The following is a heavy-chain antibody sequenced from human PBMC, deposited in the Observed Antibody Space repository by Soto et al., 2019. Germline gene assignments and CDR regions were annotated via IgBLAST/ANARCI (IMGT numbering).Heavy chain of an antibody. J-gene: IGHJ4*02. CDR1: GYTFTSYG. Sequence: ASVKVSCKASGYTFTSYGISWVRQAPGQGLEWMGWISAYNGNTNYAQKLQGRVTMTTDTSTSTAYMELRSLRSDDTAVYYCARPLERGGSGSYYSYWXQGTLVTVSS. D-gene: IGHD3-10*01. CDR2: ISAYNGNT. V-gene: IGHV1-18*01. CDR3: ARPLERGGSGSYYSY.